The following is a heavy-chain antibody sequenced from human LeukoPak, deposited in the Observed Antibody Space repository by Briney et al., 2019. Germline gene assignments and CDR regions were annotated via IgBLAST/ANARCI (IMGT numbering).Heavy chain of an antibody. V-gene: IGHV3-33*01. Sequence: GSLSLSCAASGFTFSSYGMHWVRQAPVKGLEWVAVIWYDGSNKYYADSVKGRFTISRDNSKNTLYLQMNSLRAEDTAVYYCARDDSAFYYYGMDVWGQGTTVTVSS. CDR3: ARDDSAFYYYGMDV. CDR1: GFTFSSYG. J-gene: IGHJ6*02. D-gene: IGHD2-15*01. CDR2: IWYDGSNK.